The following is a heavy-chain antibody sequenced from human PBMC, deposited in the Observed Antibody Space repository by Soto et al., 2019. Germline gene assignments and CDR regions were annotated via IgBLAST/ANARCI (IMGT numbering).Heavy chain of an antibody. V-gene: IGHV3-21*01. CDR3: ARDGGNYYDSSGYYPLFEY. J-gene: IGHJ4*02. D-gene: IGHD3-22*01. Sequence: GGSLRLSCAACGFIFSSYSMNWVRQAPGKGLEWVSSISSSSSYIYYADSVKGRFTISRDNAKNSLYLQMNSLRAEDTAVYYCARDGGNYYDSSGYYPLFEYWGQGTLVTVSS. CDR2: ISSSSSYI. CDR1: GFIFSSYS.